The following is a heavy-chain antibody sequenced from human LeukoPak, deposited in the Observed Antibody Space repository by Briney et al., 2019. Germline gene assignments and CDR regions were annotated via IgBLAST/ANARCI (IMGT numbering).Heavy chain of an antibody. V-gene: IGHV3-7*03. CDR3: ARSSYSSSSSV. CDR2: INSDGSEG. D-gene: IGHD6-6*01. CDR1: GFTFSGHA. J-gene: IGHJ3*01. Sequence: PGGSLRLSCAVSGFTFSGHAVSWARQAPGKGLEWVASINSDGSEGYYADVVKGRFTISRDNAKNSLYLQINSLRAEDTAVYYCARSSYSSSSSVWGQGTMVTVSS.